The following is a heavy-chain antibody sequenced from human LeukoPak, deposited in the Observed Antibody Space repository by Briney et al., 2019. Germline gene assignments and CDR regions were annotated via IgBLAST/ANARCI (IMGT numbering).Heavy chain of an antibody. V-gene: IGHV4-59*08. CDR2: IYYSGST. D-gene: IGHD2-2*01. Sequence: PSETQSLTCTVSGGSISNYYWNWIRQPPGKGLEWIGYIYYSGSTNYNPSLKSRVTISVDTSKNQFSLKLSSMTAADTAVYYCARSDCSTTSCVAYYGMDVWGQGTTVTVSS. J-gene: IGHJ6*02. CDR1: GGSISNYY. CDR3: ARSDCSTTSCVAYYGMDV.